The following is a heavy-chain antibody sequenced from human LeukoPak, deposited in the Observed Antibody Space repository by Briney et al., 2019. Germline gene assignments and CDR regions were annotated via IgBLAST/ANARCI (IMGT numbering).Heavy chain of an antibody. D-gene: IGHD2-2*01. V-gene: IGHV1-69*05. Sequence: SVKVSCKASGCTFSSYAISWVRQAPGQGLEWMGGIIPIFGTANYAQKFQGRVTITTDESTSTAYMELSSLRSEDTAVYYCATLGYCSSTSCYGYMDVWGKGTTVTVSS. CDR3: ATLGYCSSTSCYGYMDV. CDR2: IIPIFGTA. J-gene: IGHJ6*03. CDR1: GCTFSSYA.